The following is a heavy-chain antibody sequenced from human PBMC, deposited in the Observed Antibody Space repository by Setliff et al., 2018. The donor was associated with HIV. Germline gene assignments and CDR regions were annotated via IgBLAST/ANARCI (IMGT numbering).Heavy chain of an antibody. CDR3: ASEAWTSYRSSSGYYYYYMDV. D-gene: IGHD6-6*01. Sequence: PGGSLRLSCAASGFTFSTYGMQWVRQAPGKGLEWVAFIRYDGSNQYYADSVKGRFTISRDNSKNTWYLQMNSLRAEDTAVYYCASEAWTSYRSSSGYYYYYMDVWGKGTTVTVPS. V-gene: IGHV3-30*02. CDR1: GFTFSTYG. CDR2: IRYDGSNQ. J-gene: IGHJ6*03.